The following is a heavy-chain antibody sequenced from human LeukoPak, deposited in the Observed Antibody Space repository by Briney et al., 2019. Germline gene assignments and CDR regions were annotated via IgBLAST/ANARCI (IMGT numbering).Heavy chain of an antibody. CDR1: GFTFSSYS. J-gene: IGHJ4*02. D-gene: IGHD3-10*01. V-gene: IGHV3-21*01. CDR3: ARDLTVTMVRGAHDY. CDR2: ISSSSSYI. Sequence: GGSLRLSCAASGFTFSSYSMNWVRQAPGKGLEWVSSISSSSSYIYYADSVKGRFTISRDNAKNSLYLQMNSLRAEDTAVYYCARDLTVTMVRGAHDYWGQGTLVTVSS.